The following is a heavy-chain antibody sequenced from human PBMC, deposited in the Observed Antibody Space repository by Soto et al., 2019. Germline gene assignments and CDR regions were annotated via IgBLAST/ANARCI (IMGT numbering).Heavy chain of an antibody. J-gene: IGHJ6*02. CDR3: AKDISGRGSFYYYYGVDV. CDR1: GFTFDDYA. CDR2: ISWNSGSI. Sequence: GGSLRLSCTASGFTFDDYAMHWVRQAPGKGLEWVSGISWNSGSIGYADSVKARFTISRDNAKNSLYLQMNSLRAEDTALYYCAKDISGRGSFYYYYGVDVWGQGTTVTVS. V-gene: IGHV3-9*01. D-gene: IGHD1-26*01.